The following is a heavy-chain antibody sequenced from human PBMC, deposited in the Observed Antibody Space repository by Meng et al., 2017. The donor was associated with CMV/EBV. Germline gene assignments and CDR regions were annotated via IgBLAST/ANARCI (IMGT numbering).Heavy chain of an antibody. Sequence: GGSLRLSCAASGFIFTRYEMTWVRQAPGQGLEWVSYISSSGSTTYYADSVKGRFTISRDNAKNSLYLQMNSLRAEDTAVYYCARCVRGSHREGFDYWGQGTLVTVSS. D-gene: IGHD1-26*01. CDR3: ARCVRGSHREGFDY. CDR2: ISSSGSTT. CDR1: GFIFTRYE. J-gene: IGHJ4*02. V-gene: IGHV3-48*03.